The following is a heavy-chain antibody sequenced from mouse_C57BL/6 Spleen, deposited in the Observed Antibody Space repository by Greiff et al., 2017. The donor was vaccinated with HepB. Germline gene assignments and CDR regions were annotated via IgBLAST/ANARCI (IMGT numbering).Heavy chain of an antibody. CDR2: INPNNGGT. V-gene: IGHV1-26*01. CDR3: ARCPYYYAMDY. CDR1: GYTFTDYY. Sequence: EVQLQQSGPELVKPGASVKISCKASGYTFTDYYMNWVKQSHGKSLEWIGDINPNNGGTSYNQKFKGKATLTVDKSSSTAYMELRSLTSEDSAVYYCARCPYYYAMDYWGQVTSVTVSS. J-gene: IGHJ4*01.